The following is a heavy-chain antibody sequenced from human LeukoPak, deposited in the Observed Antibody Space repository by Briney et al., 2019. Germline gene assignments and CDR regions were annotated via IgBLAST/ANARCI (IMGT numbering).Heavy chain of an antibody. CDR2: ISGSGGST. CDR3: AKLYYDFWSGYYESEYNWFDP. Sequence: GGSLRLSCAASGFTFSSYAMSWVRQAPGKGLEWVSAISGSGGSTYYADSVKGRFTISRDNSKNTLYLQMNSLRAEDTAVYYCAKLYYDFWSGYYESEYNWFDPWGQGTLVSVSS. J-gene: IGHJ5*02. CDR1: GFTFSSYA. V-gene: IGHV3-23*01. D-gene: IGHD3-3*01.